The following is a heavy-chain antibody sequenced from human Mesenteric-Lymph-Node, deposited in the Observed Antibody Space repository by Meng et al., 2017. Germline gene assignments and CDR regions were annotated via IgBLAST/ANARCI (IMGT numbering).Heavy chain of an antibody. D-gene: IGHD3-16*02. CDR2: ISSSGSTI. J-gene: IGHJ4*02. V-gene: IGHV3-48*03. CDR3: ARSPMITFGGVIVNDRPKYYFDY. CDR1: GFTFSSYE. Sequence: GESLKISCAASGFTFSSYEMNWVRQAPGKGLEWVSYISSSGSTIYYADSVKGRFTISRDNAKNSLYLQMNSLRAEDTAVYYCARSPMITFGGVIVNDRPKYYFDYWGQGTLVTVSS.